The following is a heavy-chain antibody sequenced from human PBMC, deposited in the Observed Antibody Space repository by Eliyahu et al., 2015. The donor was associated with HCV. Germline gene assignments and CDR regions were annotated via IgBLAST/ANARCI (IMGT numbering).Heavy chain of an antibody. Sequence: QVQLMESGGGVVQXXXSLRLSCSASGXTFSSXGMHWVRQAPGKGLEWVAVIWYDGSNKYYADSVKGRFTISRDNSKNTLYLQMNSLRAEDTAVYYCARNYYGSGILDYWGQGTLVTVSS. CDR2: IWYDGSNK. V-gene: IGHV3-33*01. CDR1: GXTFSSXG. J-gene: IGHJ4*02. D-gene: IGHD3-10*01. CDR3: ARNYYGSGILDY.